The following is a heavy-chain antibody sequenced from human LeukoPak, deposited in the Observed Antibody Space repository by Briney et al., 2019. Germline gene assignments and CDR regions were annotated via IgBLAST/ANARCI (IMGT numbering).Heavy chain of an antibody. J-gene: IGHJ3*02. D-gene: IGHD2-2*01. Sequence: PGGSLRLSCVASGFTFSNYAMSWVRQAPGKGLEWVAVMRSGDGDTTYADSVRGRFTISRDNSKNALYLQMNSLRAEDTAVYYCAKLRSAYLPGAFDIWGQGTMVTVSS. V-gene: IGHV3-23*01. CDR2: MRSGDGDT. CDR1: GFTFSNYA. CDR3: AKLRSAYLPGAFDI.